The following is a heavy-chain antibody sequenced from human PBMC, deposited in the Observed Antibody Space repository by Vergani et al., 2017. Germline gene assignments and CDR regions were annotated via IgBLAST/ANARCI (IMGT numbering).Heavy chain of an antibody. CDR2: IWYDGSNK. J-gene: IGHJ3*02. D-gene: IGHD3-10*01. CDR1: GFTFSSYG. CDR3: ASPLLEVSDDAFDI. V-gene: IGHV3-33*01. Sequence: QVQLVESGGGVVQPGRSLRLSCAASGFTFSSYGMHWVRQAPGKGLEWVAVIWYDGSNKYYADSVKGRFTISRDNSKNTLYLQMNSLRAEDTAVYYCASPLLEVSDDAFDIWGQGTMVTVSS.